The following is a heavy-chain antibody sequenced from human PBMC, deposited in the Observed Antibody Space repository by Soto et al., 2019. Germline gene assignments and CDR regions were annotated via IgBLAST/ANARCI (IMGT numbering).Heavy chain of an antibody. CDR2: ISGSGGST. J-gene: IGHJ5*02. V-gene: IGHV3-23*01. D-gene: IGHD6-13*01. CDR3: AKEKSSSSWYNWFDA. CDR1: GFTFTSYA. Sequence: GGSRRRSCAASGFTFTSYAMSWVGQAAGKGLEWVSAISGSGGSTYYAHSVKGRFTITRDNSKSTLYLQMNSLRAEDTAVYYCAKEKSSSSWYNWFDAWGQGTLVTVSS.